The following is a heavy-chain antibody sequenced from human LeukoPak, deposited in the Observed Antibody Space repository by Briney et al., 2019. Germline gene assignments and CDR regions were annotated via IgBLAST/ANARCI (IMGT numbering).Heavy chain of an antibody. CDR3: ARQERSSRGTGNYYMDV. J-gene: IGHJ6*03. CDR1: GGSISSTTYY. D-gene: IGHD3-22*01. Sequence: SETLSLTCTVSGGSISSTTYYWGWIRQSPGKGLEWIGCIYYSGSTYYNPSLKSRVTISVDTSKNQFSLKLSSVTAADTAVYYCARQERSSRGTGNYYMDVWGKGTTFTVSS. CDR2: IYYSGST. V-gene: IGHV4-39*01.